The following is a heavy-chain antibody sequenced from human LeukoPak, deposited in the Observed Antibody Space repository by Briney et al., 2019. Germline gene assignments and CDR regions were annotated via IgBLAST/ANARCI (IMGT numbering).Heavy chain of an antibody. V-gene: IGHV4-39*01. CDR2: IYSSGST. CDR3: ARIVVADFDY. CDR1: GGSISSSSYY. Sequence: SETLSLTCTVSGGSISSSSYYWGWIRQPPRKGLEWIGGIYSSGSTYYNPSLKSRVTISVDTSKNQFSLKLSSVTAADTAVYYCARIVVADFDYWGQGTLVTVSS. J-gene: IGHJ4*02. D-gene: IGHD3-22*01.